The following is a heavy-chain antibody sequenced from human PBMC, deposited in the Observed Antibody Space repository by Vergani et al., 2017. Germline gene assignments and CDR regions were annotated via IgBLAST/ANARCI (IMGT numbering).Heavy chain of an antibody. CDR1: GAPIRSINYY. CDR2: IYYSGST. CDR3: ARHSTVEWLVKLGWIDP. Sequence: QLQPQESGPGLVKPSATLSLPRSVFGAPIRSINYYRGWTRHPPGKGLEWIASIYYSGSTYHNPSLKSRVTIPVNTSKNQFSLKLSSVIAADTAVYFCARHSTVEWLVKLGWIDPWGQGILVTVSS. D-gene: IGHD6-19*01. V-gene: IGHV4-39*01. J-gene: IGHJ5*02.